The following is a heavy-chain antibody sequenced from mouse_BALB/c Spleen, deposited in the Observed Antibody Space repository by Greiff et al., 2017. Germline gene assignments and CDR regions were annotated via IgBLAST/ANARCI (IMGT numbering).Heavy chain of an antibody. Sequence: EVQVVESGPELVKPGASVKMSCKASGYTFTSYVMHWVKQKPGQGLEWIGYINPYNDGTKYNEKFKGKATLTSDKSSSTAYMELSSLTSEDSAVYYCAKGGYDAWFAYWGQGTLVTVSA. CDR1: GYTFTSYV. J-gene: IGHJ3*01. V-gene: IGHV1-14*01. D-gene: IGHD2-2*01. CDR3: AKGGYDAWFAY. CDR2: INPYNDGT.